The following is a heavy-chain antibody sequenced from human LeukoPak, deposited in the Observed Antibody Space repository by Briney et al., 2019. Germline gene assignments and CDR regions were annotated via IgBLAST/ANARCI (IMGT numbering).Heavy chain of an antibody. V-gene: IGHV3-23*01. D-gene: IGHD6-13*01. CDR3: AKVTGYSSSWYEVDY. J-gene: IGHJ4*02. Sequence: GGSLRLSCAASGFTFSSYDMSWVRQAPGKGLEWVSAISGSGGSTYYADSVKGRFTISRDNSKNTLYLQMNSLRAEDTAVYYCAKVTGYSSSWYEVDYWGQGTLVTVSS. CDR2: ISGSGGST. CDR1: GFTFSSYD.